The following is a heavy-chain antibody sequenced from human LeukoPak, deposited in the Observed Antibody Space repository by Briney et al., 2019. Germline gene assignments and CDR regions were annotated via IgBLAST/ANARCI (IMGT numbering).Heavy chain of an antibody. CDR2: IKQDGSEK. Sequence: GGSLRLSCAASGFTFSSYWMSWVRQAPGKGLEWVANIKQDGSEKYYVDSVKGRFTISRDNAKNSLYLQMNSLRAEDTAVYYCASSDTTYYDFWSGYYSGYFDYWGQGTLVTVSS. D-gene: IGHD3-3*01. V-gene: IGHV3-7*03. CDR1: GFTFSSYW. CDR3: ASSDTTYYDFWSGYYSGYFDY. J-gene: IGHJ4*02.